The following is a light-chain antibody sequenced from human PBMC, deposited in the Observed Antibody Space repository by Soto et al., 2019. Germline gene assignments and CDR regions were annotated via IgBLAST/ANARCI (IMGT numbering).Light chain of an antibody. V-gene: IGKV3-20*01. CDR3: QHYGSSPGLT. Sequence: EIVLTQSPGTLSLSPGERATLSCSASQSVSSSYLAWYQQKPGQAPRLLVYGASSRATGIPDRFSASGSGTDLTLTISRLESEDSAVYYCQHYGSSPGLTFGGGTKVDIK. CDR2: GAS. CDR1: QSVSSSY. J-gene: IGKJ4*01.